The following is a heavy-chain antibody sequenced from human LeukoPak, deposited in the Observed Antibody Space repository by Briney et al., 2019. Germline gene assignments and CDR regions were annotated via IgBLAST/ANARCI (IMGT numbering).Heavy chain of an antibody. V-gene: IGHV5-51*01. CDR2: ISPYASDT. CDR1: GYSFTSYW. J-gene: IGHJ4*02. D-gene: IGHD5-24*01. CDR3: ARLVRGYNLFDY. Sequence: GESLKISCKGSGYSFTSYWIGWVRHMPGKGLEWMGIISPYASDTRYSPSFQGQVTISADKSISTAYLQWSSLKASDTAMYYCARLVRGYNLFDYWGQGTLVTVSS.